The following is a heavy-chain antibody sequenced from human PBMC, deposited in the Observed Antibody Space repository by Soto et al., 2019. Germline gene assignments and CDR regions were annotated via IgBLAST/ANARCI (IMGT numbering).Heavy chain of an antibody. D-gene: IGHD6-19*01. CDR2: IIPIFGTA. J-gene: IGHJ4*02. V-gene: IGHV1-69*13. CDR3: ARVGHAGIAVAGFDY. Sequence: SVKVSCKASGGTFSSYAISWVRQAPGQGLEWMGGIIPIFGTANYAQKFQGRVTITADESTSTAYMELSSLRSEDTAVYYCARVGHAGIAVAGFDYWGQGTLVTVSS. CDR1: GGTFSSYA.